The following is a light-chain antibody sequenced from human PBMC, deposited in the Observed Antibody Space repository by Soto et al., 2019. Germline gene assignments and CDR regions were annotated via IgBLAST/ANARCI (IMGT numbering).Light chain of an antibody. CDR2: GNS. J-gene: IGLJ2*01. CDR1: SSNIGGNT. CDR3: QSYDSSLSVV. Sequence: QSVLTQPPSVSGTPGQRVTISCSGSSSNIGGNTVNWYQQIPGTAPKVLIYGNSNRPSGVPDRFSGSKSGTSASLAITGLQAEDEADYYCQSYDSSLSVVFGGGTKLTVL. V-gene: IGLV1-40*01.